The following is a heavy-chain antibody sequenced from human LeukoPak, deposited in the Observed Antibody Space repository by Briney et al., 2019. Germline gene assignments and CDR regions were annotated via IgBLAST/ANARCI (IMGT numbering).Heavy chain of an antibody. CDR3: ARASSKEPRFDY. Sequence: SETLSLTSTVSGGSLSSYYWSWIRQPAGGGLGWVGRIYTSGRTNYSPSLKRRVTMSVDTSKNQFSLKLSSVPAADTAVYYCARASSKEPRFDYWGQGTLVTVSS. CDR1: GGSLSSYY. D-gene: IGHD1-26*01. CDR2: IYTSGRT. J-gene: IGHJ4*02. V-gene: IGHV4-4*07.